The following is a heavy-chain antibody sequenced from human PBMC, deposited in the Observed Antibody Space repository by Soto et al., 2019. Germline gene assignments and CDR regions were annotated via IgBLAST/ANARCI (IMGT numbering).Heavy chain of an antibody. Sequence: ASVKVSCKASGYTFTNYDINWVRQATGQGLEWMGWMDPSSGNTGYAQNFQGRVTMTRDTSQSTAYMELSSLRSEDTAIYYCARVNYYGSRSPNWFDPWGQGTLVTVSS. CDR1: GYTFTNYD. CDR2: MDPSSGNT. V-gene: IGHV1-8*01. CDR3: ARVNYYGSRSPNWFDP. J-gene: IGHJ5*02. D-gene: IGHD3-10*01.